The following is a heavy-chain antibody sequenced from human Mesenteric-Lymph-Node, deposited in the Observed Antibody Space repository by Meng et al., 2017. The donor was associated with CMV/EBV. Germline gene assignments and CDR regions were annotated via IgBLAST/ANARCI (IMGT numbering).Heavy chain of an antibody. Sequence: GGSLRLSCKGSGYSFTTYWIGWVRQMPGQGLEWMGIIYPGDSDTRYSPSFQGQVTMSADKSISTAYLQWSSLRASDTAMYYCARGFIFGYFDYWGQGTLVTVSS. CDR1: GYSFTTYW. CDR3: ARGFIFGYFDY. V-gene: IGHV5-51*01. CDR2: IYPGDSDT. J-gene: IGHJ4*02. D-gene: IGHD3-10*01.